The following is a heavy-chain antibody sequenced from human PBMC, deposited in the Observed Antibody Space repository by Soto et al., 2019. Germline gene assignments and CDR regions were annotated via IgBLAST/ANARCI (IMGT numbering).Heavy chain of an antibody. CDR3: ARGDLYCSSTSCYLGAFDI. Sequence: PSETLSLTCTVSGFSISSYYWSWIRQPPGKGLEWIGYIYYSGSTNYNPSLKSRVTISVDTSKNQFSLKLSSVTAADTAVYYCARGDLYCSSTSCYLGAFDIWGQGTMVTVSS. J-gene: IGHJ3*02. V-gene: IGHV4-59*01. D-gene: IGHD2-2*01. CDR2: IYYSGST. CDR1: GFSISSYY.